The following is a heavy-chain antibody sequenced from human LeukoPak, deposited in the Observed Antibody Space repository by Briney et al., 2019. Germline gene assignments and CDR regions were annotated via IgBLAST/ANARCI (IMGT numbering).Heavy chain of an antibody. V-gene: IGHV3-53*01. CDR1: GFTVSSNY. CDR2: IYSGGNT. D-gene: IGHD1-26*01. CDR3: ARDLFVSGSYYHAY. J-gene: IGHJ4*02. Sequence: PGGSLRLSCAASGFTVSSNYMSWVRQAPGKGLEWVSVIYSGGNTYYADSVKGRFTISRDNSKNTLYLQMNSLRAEDTAIYYCARDLFVSGSYYHAYWGQGTLVTVSS.